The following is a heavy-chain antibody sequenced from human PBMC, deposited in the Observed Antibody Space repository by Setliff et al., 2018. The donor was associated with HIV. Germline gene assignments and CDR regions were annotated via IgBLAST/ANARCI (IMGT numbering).Heavy chain of an antibody. V-gene: IGHV1-69*13. D-gene: IGHD2-2*01. CDR3: AIDMVGGWLRPMPDF. Sequence: SVKVSCKASGGTFSSYAISWVRQAPGQGLEWMGGIIPIFGTANYAQKFQGRVTIIADESTSTAYMELSGLRSEDTAVYYCAIDMVGGWLRPMPDFWGQGALDTVS. CDR1: GGTFSSYA. CDR2: IIPIFGTA. J-gene: IGHJ4*02.